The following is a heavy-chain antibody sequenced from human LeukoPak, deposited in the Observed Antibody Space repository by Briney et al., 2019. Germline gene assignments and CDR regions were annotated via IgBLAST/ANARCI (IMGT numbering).Heavy chain of an antibody. J-gene: IGHJ4*02. Sequence: PGGSLRLSCAASGFSFNTYAMSWVRQAPGKGLEWVSAISGSGDRTFYADSVKGRFTISRDNSNNTLYLQLNTLRAEDTAVYYCARDAPDQFLGGFLLSGIDYWGQGTMVTVSS. V-gene: IGHV3-23*01. D-gene: IGHD3-3*01. CDR2: ISGSGDRT. CDR1: GFSFNTYA. CDR3: ARDAPDQFLGGFLLSGIDY.